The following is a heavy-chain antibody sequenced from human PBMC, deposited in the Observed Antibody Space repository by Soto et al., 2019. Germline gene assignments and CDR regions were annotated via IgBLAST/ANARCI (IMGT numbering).Heavy chain of an antibody. CDR3: ARSGNHSAFDI. V-gene: IGHV4-31*03. CDR1: GGSISSGGYY. Sequence: PSETLSLTCTVSGGSISSGGYYWSWIRQHPGKGLEWIGYIYYSGSTYYNPSLKSRVTISVDTSKNQFSLKLSSVTAADTAVYYCARSGNHSAFDIWGQGTMVTVSS. J-gene: IGHJ3*02. CDR2: IYYSGST. D-gene: IGHD1-26*01.